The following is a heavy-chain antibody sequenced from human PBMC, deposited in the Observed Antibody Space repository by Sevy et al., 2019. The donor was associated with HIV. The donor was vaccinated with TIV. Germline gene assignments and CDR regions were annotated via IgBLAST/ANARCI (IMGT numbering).Heavy chain of an antibody. CDR1: GYTLTELS. V-gene: IGHV1-24*01. D-gene: IGHD3-22*01. Sequence: ASVKVSCKVSGYTLTELSMHWVRQAPGKELEWIGSFEPEDGETVYAQKFQGRVTMTEDTSSDTAYMELSSLRSDDTAVYYCATTKDYYDSSGSPFDYWGQGTLVTVSS. CDR2: FEPEDGET. J-gene: IGHJ4*02. CDR3: ATTKDYYDSSGSPFDY.